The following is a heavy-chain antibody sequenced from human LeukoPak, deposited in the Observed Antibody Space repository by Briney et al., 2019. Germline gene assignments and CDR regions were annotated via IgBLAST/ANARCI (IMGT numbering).Heavy chain of an antibody. CDR2: ISGSGGST. D-gene: IGHD2-15*01. Sequence: PGGSLRLSCVASGFTFSSYAMSWVRQAPGKGLEWVSVISGSGGSTYYADSVKGRFTISRDNSKNTLYLQINSLRAEDTAVYYCAKDLGTPYNFDYWGQGTLVTVSS. V-gene: IGHV3-23*01. CDR1: GFTFSSYA. J-gene: IGHJ4*02. CDR3: AKDLGTPYNFDY.